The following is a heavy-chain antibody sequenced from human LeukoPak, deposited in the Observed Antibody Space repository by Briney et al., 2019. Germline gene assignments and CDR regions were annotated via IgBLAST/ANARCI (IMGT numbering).Heavy chain of an antibody. CDR3: ARYEAAAGNWFDP. Sequence: ASVKVSCKASGSTFSSYAINWVRQAPGQGLEWMGRIIPIFGIANYAQKFQGRVTITADKSTSTAYMELSSLRSEDTAVYYCARYEAAAGNWFDPWGQGTLVTVSS. CDR2: IIPIFGIA. D-gene: IGHD6-13*01. V-gene: IGHV1-69*04. CDR1: GSTFSSYA. J-gene: IGHJ5*02.